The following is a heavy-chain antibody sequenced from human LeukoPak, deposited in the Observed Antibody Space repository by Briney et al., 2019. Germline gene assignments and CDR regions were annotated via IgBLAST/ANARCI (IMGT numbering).Heavy chain of an antibody. Sequence: GASVKVSYKASGYTFSGYFIHWVRQAPGQGLEWLGWINPKTGGTNYAQKFQGRVTMARDTSISTAYMEVRRLRSVDAAVYYCARGREILVVPYYYYIDVWGKGTTVTVSS. CDR1: GYTFSGYF. CDR3: ARGREILVVPYYYYIDV. D-gene: IGHD2-2*01. J-gene: IGHJ6*03. V-gene: IGHV1-2*02. CDR2: INPKTGGT.